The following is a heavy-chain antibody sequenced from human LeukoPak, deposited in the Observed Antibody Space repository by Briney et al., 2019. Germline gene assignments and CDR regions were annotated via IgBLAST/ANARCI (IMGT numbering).Heavy chain of an antibody. CDR2: INTDGRTT. Sequence: GGSLRLSCAASGFSFSSYWMNWVRQAPGKGLVWVAHINTDGRTTTYADSVKGRFSVARDNAKNTLYLEMNRLRAEDTAVYYCARDNTYMFDYWGQGTQVTVSS. CDR3: ARDNTYMFDY. CDR1: GFSFSSYW. J-gene: IGHJ4*02. D-gene: IGHD2-2*02. V-gene: IGHV3-74*01.